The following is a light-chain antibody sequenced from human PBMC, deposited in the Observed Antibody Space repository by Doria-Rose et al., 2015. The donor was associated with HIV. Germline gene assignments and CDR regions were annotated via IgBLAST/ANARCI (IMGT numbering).Light chain of an antibody. V-gene: IGKV3-20*01. CDR1: QSFSSTY. CDR2: DRS. Sequence: EIVLTQSPGTLSLSPGERATPSCRASQSFSSTYLAWYQQKPGQAPSLLIYDRSTRATGIPDRFSASGSGTDITLTINRLEPEDFALYYCHQYGTSWTFGRGTKVEI. CDR3: HQYGTSWT. J-gene: IGKJ1*01.